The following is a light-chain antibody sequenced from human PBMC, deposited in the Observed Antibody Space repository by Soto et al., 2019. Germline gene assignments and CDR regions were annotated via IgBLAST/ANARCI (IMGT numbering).Light chain of an antibody. V-gene: IGKV3-15*01. CDR1: KNIDGH. CDR2: GAS. J-gene: IGKJ2*01. CDR3: QQSHKWYT. Sequence: ELVLTQSPVTLSVSPRERATLSCSASKNIDGHLHWYQQKPGQAPRLLIYGASGRATGMPARFSGWCSVTEFTLTISSLHSEDFAVCYFQQSHKWYTFGQGTKVDI.